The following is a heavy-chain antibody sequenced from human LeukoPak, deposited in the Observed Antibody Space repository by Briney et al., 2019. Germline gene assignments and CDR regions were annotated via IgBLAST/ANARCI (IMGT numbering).Heavy chain of an antibody. CDR2: ISGSGGNT. D-gene: IGHD1-7*01. Sequence: GGSLRLSCAASGFTFSSYAMSWVRQAPGKGLEWVSGISGSGGNTYYAGSVKGRFTISRDSSKNTLYLQMDSLRAEDTAVYYCAKDITGTTRFDYWGQGTLVTVSS. J-gene: IGHJ4*02. V-gene: IGHV3-23*01. CDR1: GFTFSSYA. CDR3: AKDITGTTRFDY.